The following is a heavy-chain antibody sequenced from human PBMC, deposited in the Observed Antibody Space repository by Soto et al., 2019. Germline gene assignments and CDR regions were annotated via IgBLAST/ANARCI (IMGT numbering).Heavy chain of an antibody. J-gene: IGHJ4*02. D-gene: IGHD3-10*01. CDR3: ARSRNGGVADSFDY. V-gene: IGHV3-30-3*01. Sequence: QVQLVASGGGVVQQGRSLTLSCEASGFTFRRHAIHWVRQAPGKGLEWVAVISRDGSNEYYEDSVKGRFTISRDNSKNTLFLQLNSLRLEDTAVDYCARSRNGGVADSFDYWGQGTLGTVSS. CDR1: GFTFRRHA. CDR2: ISRDGSNE.